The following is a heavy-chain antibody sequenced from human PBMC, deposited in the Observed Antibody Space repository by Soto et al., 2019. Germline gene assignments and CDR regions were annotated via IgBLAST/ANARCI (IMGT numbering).Heavy chain of an antibody. J-gene: IGHJ4*02. CDR3: ARVRGSSPNSPAYYFDY. D-gene: IGHD2-2*01. Sequence: TLSLTCAVSVGSINSGGSYYTWVREHPGKGLEWIGFISYSGRNYYNPSLKSRLTISLDTSENQFSLKLSSVTAADTAIYYCARVRGSSPNSPAYYFDYWGQG. CDR1: VGSINSGGSY. V-gene: IGHV4-31*11. CDR2: ISYSGRN.